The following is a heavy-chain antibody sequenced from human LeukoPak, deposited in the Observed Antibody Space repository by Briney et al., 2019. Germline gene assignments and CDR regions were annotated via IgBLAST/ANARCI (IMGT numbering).Heavy chain of an antibody. CDR3: ARYDFWSGSTFDY. Sequence: SETLSLTCAVYGGSFSGYYWSWIRQPPGKGLEWIGEINHSGSTNYNPSLKSRGTISVDTSKNQFSLKLSSVTAADTAVYYCARYDFWSGSTFDYWGQGTLVTVSS. J-gene: IGHJ4*02. CDR1: GGSFSGYY. V-gene: IGHV4-34*01. CDR2: INHSGST. D-gene: IGHD3-3*01.